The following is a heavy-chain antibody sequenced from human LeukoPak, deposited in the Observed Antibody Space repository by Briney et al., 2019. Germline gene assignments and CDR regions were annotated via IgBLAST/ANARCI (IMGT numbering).Heavy chain of an antibody. V-gene: IGHV3-74*01. Sequence: PGGSLRLSCAASGFTFSSYWMHWVRQAPGKGLVGVSRINSDGRSTNYADSVKGRFTISRDNAKNTLYLQMNSLRAEDTALYHCARDRHYDFWSGLDYWGQGTLVTVSS. D-gene: IGHD3-3*01. CDR1: GFTFSSYW. J-gene: IGHJ4*02. CDR2: INSDGRST. CDR3: ARDRHYDFWSGLDY.